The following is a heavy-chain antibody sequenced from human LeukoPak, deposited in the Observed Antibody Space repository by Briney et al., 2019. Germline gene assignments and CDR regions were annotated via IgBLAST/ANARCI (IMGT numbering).Heavy chain of an antibody. J-gene: IGHJ6*02. CDR3: ARDAYQYCSSTSCYAYYGMDV. V-gene: IGHV3-30-3*01. CDR2: ISYDGSDK. D-gene: IGHD2-2*01. CDR1: GFTFTNYA. Sequence: PGRSLRLSCAASGFTFTNYATHWVRQAPGKGLEWVALISYDGSDKYFADSVKGRFTISRDSSTNTLYLQMNSLRAEDTAVYYCARDAYQYCSSTSCYAYYGMDVWGQGTTVTVSS.